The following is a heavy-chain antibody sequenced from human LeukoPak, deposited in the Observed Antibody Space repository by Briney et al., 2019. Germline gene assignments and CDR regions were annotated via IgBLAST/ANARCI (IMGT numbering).Heavy chain of an antibody. D-gene: IGHD2-8*01. Sequence: GGSLRLSCAASGFTSSSYGMHWVRQAPGKGLEWVAVISYDGSNKYYADSVKGRFTISRDNSKNTLYLQMNSLRAEDTAQYFCARDYCTNGVCYGLSAFDIWGQGTTVTVSS. CDR1: GFTSSSYG. CDR2: ISYDGSNK. CDR3: ARDYCTNGVCYGLSAFDI. J-gene: IGHJ3*02. V-gene: IGHV3-30*03.